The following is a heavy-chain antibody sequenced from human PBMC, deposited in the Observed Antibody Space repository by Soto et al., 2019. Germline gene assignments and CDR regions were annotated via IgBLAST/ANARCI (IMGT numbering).Heavy chain of an antibody. Sequence: QVPLVESGGGVVQPGRSLRLSCAASGFTFSSYGMHWVRQAPGKGLEWVAVISYDGSNKYYADSVKGRFTISRDNSKNTLYLQMNSLIAEDTAVYYCAKDRIVYYYYGMDVWGQGTTVTVSS. J-gene: IGHJ6*02. V-gene: IGHV3-30*18. CDR3: AKDRIVYYYYGMDV. D-gene: IGHD3-16*02. CDR1: GFTFSSYG. CDR2: ISYDGSNK.